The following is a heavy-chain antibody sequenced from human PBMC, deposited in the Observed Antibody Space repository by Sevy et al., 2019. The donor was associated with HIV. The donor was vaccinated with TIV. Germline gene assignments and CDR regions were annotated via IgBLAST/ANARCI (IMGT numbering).Heavy chain of an antibody. CDR1: GFTFSSYG. CDR2: ISYDGSNK. Sequence: GGSLRLSCAASGFTFSSYGMHWVRQAPGKGLEWVAVISYDGSNKYYADSVKGGFTISRDNSKNTLYLQMNSLRAEDTPVYYWAKTFSPYDFWSGARRHDAFAIWGQGTMVTGSS. J-gene: IGHJ3*02. CDR3: AKTFSPYDFWSGARRHDAFAI. D-gene: IGHD3-3*01. V-gene: IGHV3-30*18.